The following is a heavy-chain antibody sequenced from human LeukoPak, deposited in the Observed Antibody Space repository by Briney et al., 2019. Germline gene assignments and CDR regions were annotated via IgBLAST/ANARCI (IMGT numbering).Heavy chain of an antibody. J-gene: IGHJ2*01. CDR1: GFTFSSYG. Sequence: GGSLRLSCAASGFTFSSYGMNWVRQAPGKGLEWVSGISGSGGKTYYEESVKGRFTISRDNSKNTLYLQMNSLRAEDTAVYYCAKVAVVMWYFDLWGRGTLVTVSS. CDR2: ISGSGGKT. V-gene: IGHV3-23*01. D-gene: IGHD3-22*01. CDR3: AKVAVVMWYFDL.